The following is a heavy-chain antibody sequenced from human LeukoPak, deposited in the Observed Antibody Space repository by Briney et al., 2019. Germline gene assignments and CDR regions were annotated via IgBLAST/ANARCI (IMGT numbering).Heavy chain of an antibody. J-gene: IGHJ6*03. D-gene: IGHD5-12*01. V-gene: IGHV3-23*01. CDR3: AKGGGYEAQYYYYYLDV. CDR1: GFTFSSYG. Sequence: GGTLRLSCAASGFTFSSYGMSWVRQAPGKGLEWVSAISGSGGSTYYADSVKGRFTISRDNSKNTLYLQMKSLRAEDTAVYYCAKGGGYEAQYYYYYLDVWGKGTTVTISS. CDR2: ISGSGGST.